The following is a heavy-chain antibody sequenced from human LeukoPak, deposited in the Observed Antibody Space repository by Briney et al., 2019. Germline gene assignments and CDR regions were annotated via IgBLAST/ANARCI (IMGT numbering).Heavy chain of an antibody. Sequence: GGSLRLSCAASGFTFSSYAMRWVRQAPGKGLEWVSAISGSGGSTYYADSVKGRFTISRDNSKNTLYLQMNSLRAEDTAVYYCAKGPSGRYYDSSGYLDYWGQGTLVTVSS. J-gene: IGHJ4*02. CDR3: AKGPSGRYYDSSGYLDY. CDR2: ISGSGGST. V-gene: IGHV3-23*01. D-gene: IGHD3-22*01. CDR1: GFTFSSYA.